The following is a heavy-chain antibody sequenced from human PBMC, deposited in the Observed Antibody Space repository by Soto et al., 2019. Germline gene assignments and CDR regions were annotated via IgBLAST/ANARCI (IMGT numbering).Heavy chain of an antibody. CDR3: ARVDSAAAAGTAVDY. CDR1: GGSISSYY. J-gene: IGHJ4*02. V-gene: IGHV4-59*01. Sequence: PSETLSLTCTVSGGSISSYYWSWIRQPPGKGLEWIGYIYYSGSTNYNPSLKSRVTISVDTSKNQFSLKLSSVTAADTAVYYCARVDSAAAAGTAVDYWGQGTLVTVSS. D-gene: IGHD6-13*01. CDR2: IYYSGST.